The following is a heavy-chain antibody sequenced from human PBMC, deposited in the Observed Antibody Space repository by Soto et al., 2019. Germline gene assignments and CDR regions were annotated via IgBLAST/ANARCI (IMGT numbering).Heavy chain of an antibody. CDR3: AKVTSGF. J-gene: IGHJ4*02. CDR1: GFTFDSYA. D-gene: IGHD7-27*01. CDR2: ISGSGDYT. V-gene: IGHV3-23*01. Sequence: PGGSLRLSCAASGFTFDSYAMNWVRQAPGKGLEWVSTISGSGDYTYYTDSVKGRFTISRDNSKNMMYLQMNSLRAEDTAVYYCAKVTSGFWGQGTLVTVSS.